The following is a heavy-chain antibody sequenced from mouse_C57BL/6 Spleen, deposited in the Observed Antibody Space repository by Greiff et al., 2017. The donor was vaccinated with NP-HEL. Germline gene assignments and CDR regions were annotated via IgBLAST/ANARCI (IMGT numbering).Heavy chain of an antibody. CDR1: GYTFTSYW. CDR3: ARIREGGYFDY. V-gene: IGHV1-50*01. D-gene: IGHD3-3*01. J-gene: IGHJ2*01. Sequence: VQLQQSGAELVKPGASVKLSCKASGYTFTSYWMQWVKQRPGQGLEWIGEIDPSDSYTNYNQKFKGKATLTVDTSSSTAYMQLSSLTSEDSAVYYCARIREGGYFDYWGQGTTLTVSS. CDR2: IDPSDSYT.